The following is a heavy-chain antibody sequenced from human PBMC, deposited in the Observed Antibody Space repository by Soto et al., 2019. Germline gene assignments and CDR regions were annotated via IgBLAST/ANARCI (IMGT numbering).Heavy chain of an antibody. CDR2: IIPIFGTA. CDR3: ARVNYYDSSGHVSD. CDR1: GGTFSSYV. D-gene: IGHD3-22*01. J-gene: IGHJ4*02. Sequence: GASVKVSCKASGGTFSSYVISWVRQAPGQGLEWMGGIIPIFGTANYAQKFQGRVTIIADKSTSTAYMELSSLRSEDTAVYYCARVNYYDSSGHVSDWGQGTLVTVSS. V-gene: IGHV1-69*06.